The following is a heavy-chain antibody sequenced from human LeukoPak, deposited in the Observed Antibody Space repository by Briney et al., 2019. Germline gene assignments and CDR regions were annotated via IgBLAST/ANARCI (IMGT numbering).Heavy chain of an antibody. Sequence: ASVKVSCKASGYTFTDYYIHWVRQAPGQGLEWLGWIDPNSGGRNYAQNFQGRVTMTRDTSISTAYMELSRLRSDDTAVYYCARGVVTMVRGVIAQDSDYYHYYYMDVWGKGTTVTVSS. J-gene: IGHJ6*03. CDR1: GYTFTDYY. V-gene: IGHV1-2*02. D-gene: IGHD3-10*01. CDR3: ARGVVTMVRGVIAQDSDYYHYYYMDV. CDR2: IDPNSGGR.